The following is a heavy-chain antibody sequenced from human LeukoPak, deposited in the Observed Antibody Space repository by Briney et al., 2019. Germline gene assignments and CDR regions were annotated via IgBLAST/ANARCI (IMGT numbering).Heavy chain of an antibody. J-gene: IGHJ4*02. Sequence: GGSLRLSCAASGFTFSSYSMNWVRQAPGRGLEWVSSISSSSSYIYYADSVKGRFTISRDNAKNSLYLQMNCLRAEDTAVYYCARFGSGYYQFDYWGQGTLVTVSS. CDR1: GFTFSSYS. D-gene: IGHD3-22*01. CDR2: ISSSSSYI. V-gene: IGHV3-21*01. CDR3: ARFGSGYYQFDY.